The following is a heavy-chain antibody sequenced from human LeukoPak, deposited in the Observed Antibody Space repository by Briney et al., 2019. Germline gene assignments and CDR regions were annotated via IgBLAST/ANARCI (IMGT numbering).Heavy chain of an antibody. CDR3: AIRYLGVA. J-gene: IGHJ5*02. CDR1: GGSFSGYY. Sequence: SETLSLTCAVYGGSFSGYYWSWIRQPPGKGLEWIGEINHSGSTNYNPSLKSRVTISVDTSKNQFSLKLSSVTAEDTAVYYCAIRYLGVAWGQGTLVTVSS. V-gene: IGHV4-34*01. D-gene: IGHD2-2*02. CDR2: INHSGST.